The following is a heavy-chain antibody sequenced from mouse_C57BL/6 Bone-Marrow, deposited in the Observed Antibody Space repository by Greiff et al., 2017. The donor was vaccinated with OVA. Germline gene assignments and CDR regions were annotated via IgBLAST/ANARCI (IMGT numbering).Heavy chain of an antibody. J-gene: IGHJ2*01. CDR3: ARDAGDY. V-gene: IGHV5-16*01. CDR1: GFTFSDYY. CDR2: INYDGSST. Sequence: DVQLVESEGGLVQPGSSMKLSCTASGFTFSDYYMAWVRQVPEKGLEWVANINYDGSSTYYLDSLKSRFIISRDNAKNILYLQMSSLKSEDTATYYCARDAGDYWGQGTTLTVSS.